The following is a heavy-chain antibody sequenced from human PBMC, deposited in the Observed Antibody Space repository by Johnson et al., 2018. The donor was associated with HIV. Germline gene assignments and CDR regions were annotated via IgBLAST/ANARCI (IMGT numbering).Heavy chain of an antibody. CDR2: ISSGGSSI. Sequence: QVQLVESGGGVVQPGRSLRLSCAASGFSFSDSHMSWIRQAPGKGLEWVSYISSGGSSIYYADSVRGRFTISRDNAKNSLYLQLNSLKVEDTAVYYCARSYSTDALDVWGQGTMVTVSS. J-gene: IGHJ3*01. CDR3: ARSYSTDALDV. CDR1: GFSFSDSH. D-gene: IGHD3-10*01. V-gene: IGHV3-11*04.